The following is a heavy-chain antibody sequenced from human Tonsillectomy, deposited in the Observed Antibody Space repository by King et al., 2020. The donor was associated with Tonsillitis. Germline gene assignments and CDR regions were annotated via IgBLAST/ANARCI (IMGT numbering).Heavy chain of an antibody. V-gene: IGHV3-48*01. Sequence: VQLVESGGGLVQPGGSLRLSCAASGFTFSSYTMNWVRQTPGKGLEWVSYIGSSSSIIYYADSVKGRFTISRDNAKNSLYLQMNSLRAEDTAVYYCARFRGYYDILTGYRFYFDYWGQGTLVTVSS. CDR3: ARFRGYYDILTGYRFYFDY. D-gene: IGHD3-9*01. CDR1: GFTFSSYT. CDR2: IGSSSSII. J-gene: IGHJ4*02.